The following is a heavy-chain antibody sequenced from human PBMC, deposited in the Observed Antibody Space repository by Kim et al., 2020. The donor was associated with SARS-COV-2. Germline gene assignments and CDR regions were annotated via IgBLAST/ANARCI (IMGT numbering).Heavy chain of an antibody. CDR3: AREGTTVTPGMDV. CDR1: GGSVSSGSYY. V-gene: IGHV4-61*01. CDR2: IYYSGST. Sequence: SETLSLTCTVSGGSVSSGSYYWSWIRQPPGKGLEWIGYIYYSGSTNYNPSLKSRVTISVDTSKNQFSLKLSSVTAADTAVYYCAREGTTVTPGMDVWGQGTTVTVSS. J-gene: IGHJ6*02. D-gene: IGHD4-17*01.